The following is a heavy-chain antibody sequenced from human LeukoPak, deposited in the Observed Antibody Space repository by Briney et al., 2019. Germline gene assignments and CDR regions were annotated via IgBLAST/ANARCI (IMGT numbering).Heavy chain of an antibody. Sequence: PSETLSLTCTVSGGSITSGDYYWSWIRQPPGKGLEWIGYIYHTGSTYYSPSLKSRLTISIDTSKNQFSLKLSSVTAADTAVYYCARDGRGYCSTTSCYEVDSWGQGTLVTVSA. J-gene: IGHJ4*02. CDR1: GGSITSGDYY. CDR2: IYHTGST. D-gene: IGHD2-2*01. V-gene: IGHV4-30-4*01. CDR3: ARDGRGYCSTTSCYEVDS.